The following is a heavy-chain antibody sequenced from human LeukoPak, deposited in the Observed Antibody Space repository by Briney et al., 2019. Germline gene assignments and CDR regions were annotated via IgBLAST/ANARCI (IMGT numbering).Heavy chain of an antibody. CDR1: GFTFSSYG. CDR2: ISYDGSNK. J-gene: IGHJ6*02. Sequence: GRSLRLSCAASGFTFSSYGMHWVRQAPGKGLEWVAVISYDGSNKYYADSVKGRFTISSDNSKNTLYLQMNSLRAEDTAVYYCAKDNVHGMDVWGQGTTVTVSS. V-gene: IGHV3-30*18. CDR3: AKDNVHGMDV.